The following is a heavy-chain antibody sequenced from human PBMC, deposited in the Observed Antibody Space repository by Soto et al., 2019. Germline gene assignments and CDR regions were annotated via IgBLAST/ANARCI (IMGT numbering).Heavy chain of an antibody. Sequence: QEQLVESGGGLVRPGGSLRLSCAASGFTFSAYYMTWMRQAPGKGLEWVSYITNSSDYTNYAGSVKGRFTISRDNAKNSLYLQMNSLRVEDTAVYYCVREYYYGMDVWGQGTTVTVSS. CDR3: VREYYYGMDV. J-gene: IGHJ6*02. V-gene: IGHV3-11*05. CDR2: ITNSSDYT. CDR1: GFTFSAYY.